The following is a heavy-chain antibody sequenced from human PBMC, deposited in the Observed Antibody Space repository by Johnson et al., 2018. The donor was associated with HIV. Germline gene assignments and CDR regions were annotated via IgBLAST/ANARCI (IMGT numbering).Heavy chain of an antibody. CDR1: GFIFSSYW. V-gene: IGHV3-7*04. D-gene: IGHD3-10*01. CDR3: AGGYGSGSGDAFDI. J-gene: IGHJ3*02. CDR2: IKQDGSEK. Sequence: VQLVESGGGLVQPGGSLRLSCAVSGFIFSSYWMSWVRQAPGKGLEWVANIKQDGSEKYYGDSVKGRFTISRDNSRDTLFLEMNSLRVEDTAVYYCAGGYGSGSGDAFDIWGQGTMVTVSS.